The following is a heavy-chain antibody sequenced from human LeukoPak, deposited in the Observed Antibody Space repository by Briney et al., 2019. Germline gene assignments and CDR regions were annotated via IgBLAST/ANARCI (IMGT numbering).Heavy chain of an antibody. Sequence: GESLKISFQGSGYRFTSYGIGWVRPMPGKSLEWMGIIYPGDSDTRYSPSFQGQVTISADKSISTAYLQWSSLKASDTAMYYCARGMGSDYWGQGTLVTVSS. V-gene: IGHV5-51*01. CDR1: GYRFTSYG. D-gene: IGHD1-14*01. J-gene: IGHJ4*02. CDR2: IYPGDSDT. CDR3: ARGMGSDY.